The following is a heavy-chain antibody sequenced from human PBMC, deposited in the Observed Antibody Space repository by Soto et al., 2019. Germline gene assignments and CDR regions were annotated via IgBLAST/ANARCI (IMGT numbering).Heavy chain of an antibody. CDR2: ISNYNGIP. Sequence: QVELVQSGAEVKKPGASVKVSCKASGYIFTSYGISWVRQAPGEGLEWMGWISNYNGIPNSAQKVQGRVTLTTDRSTSTAYMELRSLRSDDTAVYYCAESMCCSGTYVSWGQGTLVTVSS. CDR1: GYIFTSYG. D-gene: IGHD3-10*02. V-gene: IGHV1-18*01. CDR3: AESMCCSGTYVS. J-gene: IGHJ4*02.